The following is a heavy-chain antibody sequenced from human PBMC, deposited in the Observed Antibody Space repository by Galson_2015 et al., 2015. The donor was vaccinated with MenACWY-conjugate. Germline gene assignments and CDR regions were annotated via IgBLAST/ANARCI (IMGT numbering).Heavy chain of an antibody. Sequence: SETLSLTCTVSGGSISSYYWSWIRQPPGKGLEWIGYIYYSGSTNYNPSLKSRVTISVDTSKNQSSLKLSSVTAADTAVYYCARDEREYGDYTNWYFDLWGRGTLVTVSS. V-gene: IGHV4-59*01. CDR2: IYYSGST. D-gene: IGHD4-17*01. CDR1: GGSISSYY. J-gene: IGHJ2*01. CDR3: ARDEREYGDYTNWYFDL.